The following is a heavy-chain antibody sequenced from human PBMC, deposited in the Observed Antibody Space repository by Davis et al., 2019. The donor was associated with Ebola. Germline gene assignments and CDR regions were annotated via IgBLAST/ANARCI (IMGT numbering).Heavy chain of an antibody. Sequence: KVSCKGSGYSFTSYWIGWVRQMPGKGLEWMGIIYPGDSDTRYSPSFQGQVTISADKSISTAYPQWSSLKASDTAMYYCARHRYSSTWNWFDPWGQGTLVTVSS. CDR3: ARHRYSSTWNWFDP. D-gene: IGHD6-13*01. CDR2: IYPGDSDT. V-gene: IGHV5-51*01. J-gene: IGHJ5*02. CDR1: GYSFTSYW.